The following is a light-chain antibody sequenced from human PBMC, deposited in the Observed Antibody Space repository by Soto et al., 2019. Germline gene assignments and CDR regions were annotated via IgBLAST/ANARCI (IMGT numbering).Light chain of an antibody. CDR1: TSNIGAPYD. V-gene: IGLV1-40*01. J-gene: IGLJ1*01. CDR2: GDN. Sequence: QSVLTQPPSVSGAPGQRVSISCTGSTSNIGAPYDVHWYQHLPGAAPKLLIYGDNNRPSGVPDRFSGSKSGTSASLAITSLRAEDDADYYCQSYDNSIHNDVFGTGTKVTVL. CDR3: QSYDNSIHNDV.